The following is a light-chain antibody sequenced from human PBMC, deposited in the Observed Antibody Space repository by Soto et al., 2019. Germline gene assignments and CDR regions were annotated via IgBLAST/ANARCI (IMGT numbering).Light chain of an antibody. CDR3: QPYNNWPRT. CDR1: QSVSSN. J-gene: IGKJ1*01. Sequence: EIVMTQSPATLSVSPGERATLSCRASQSVSSNLAWYQQKPGQAPRLLIYGASTRATGIPARFSGSRSGTEFTLTISSPQSEDFAVYYCQPYNNWPRTFGQGTKVEIK. V-gene: IGKV3-15*01. CDR2: GAS.